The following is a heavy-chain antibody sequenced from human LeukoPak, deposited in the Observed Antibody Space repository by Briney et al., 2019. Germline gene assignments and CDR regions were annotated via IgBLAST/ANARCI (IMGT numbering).Heavy chain of an antibody. V-gene: IGHV3-15*01. J-gene: IGHJ4*02. CDR3: TTPPD. CDR1: GITISSAW. CDR2: MKSETDGSTT. Sequence: GGSLRLSCEASGITISSAWMSWVRQAPGKGLEWVGRMKSETDGSTTDFAAPVKGRFTISRDDSKNTLYLQMNSLMVEDTAVYYCTTPPDWGQGTLVTVSS.